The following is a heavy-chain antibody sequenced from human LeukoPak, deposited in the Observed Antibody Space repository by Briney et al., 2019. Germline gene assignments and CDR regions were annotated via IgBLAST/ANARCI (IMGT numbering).Heavy chain of an antibody. CDR1: GGSFSGYY. CDR3: ARDPTTVRSNVDY. J-gene: IGHJ4*02. CDR2: INHSGST. V-gene: IGHV4-34*01. Sequence: PSETLSLTCAVYGGSFSGYYWSWIRQPPGKGLEWIGEINHSGSTNYNPSLKSRVTISVDASKNQFSLKLSSVTAADTAVYYCARDPTTVRSNVDYWGQGTLVTVSS. D-gene: IGHD4-11*01.